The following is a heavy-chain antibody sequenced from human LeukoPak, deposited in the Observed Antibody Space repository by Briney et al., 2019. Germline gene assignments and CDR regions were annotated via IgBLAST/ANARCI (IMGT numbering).Heavy chain of an antibody. V-gene: IGHV3-30*18. CDR3: AKGVPGTVVVVVAATDLFDY. CDR1: GFTFSSYG. CDR2: ISYDGSNK. Sequence: GRSLRLSCAASGFTFSSYGMHWVRQAPGKGLERVAVISYDGSNKYYADSVKGRFTISRDNSKNTLYLQMNSLRAEDTAVYYCAKGVPGTVVVVVAATDLFDYWGQGTLVTVSS. J-gene: IGHJ4*02. D-gene: IGHD2-15*01.